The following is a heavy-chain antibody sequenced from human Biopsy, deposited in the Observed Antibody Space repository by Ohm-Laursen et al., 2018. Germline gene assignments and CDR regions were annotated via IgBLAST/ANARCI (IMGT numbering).Heavy chain of an antibody. D-gene: IGHD3-22*01. V-gene: IGHV4-59*01. CDR3: ARDRGYYSDRTVPGYFDL. J-gene: IGHJ2*01. CDR2: INYSGST. CDR1: GGSISSDY. Sequence: SDTLSLTCTVSGGSISSDYWSWIRQTPGKGLEWIGHINYSGSTNYNPSLQSRVTISVDTSKNHFSLRMRSVTPADTAIYYCARDRGYYSDRTVPGYFDLWGRGTLVTVSS.